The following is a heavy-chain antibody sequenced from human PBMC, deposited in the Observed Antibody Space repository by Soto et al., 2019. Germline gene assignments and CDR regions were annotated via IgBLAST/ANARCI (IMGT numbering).Heavy chain of an antibody. Sequence: QVQLVQSGAEVKKPGSSVKVSCKASGGTFSSYAISWVRQAPGQGLEWMGGIIPIFGTANYAQKFQGRVTIPAAEATRTAYKERGRLRSEDMAVYYCARDRGGDYDCSGDYGMDVWGQGTTVTVCS. V-gene: IGHV1-69*01. CDR1: GGTFSSYA. D-gene: IGHD3-22*01. CDR3: ARDRGGDYDCSGDYGMDV. CDR2: IIPIFGTA. J-gene: IGHJ6*02.